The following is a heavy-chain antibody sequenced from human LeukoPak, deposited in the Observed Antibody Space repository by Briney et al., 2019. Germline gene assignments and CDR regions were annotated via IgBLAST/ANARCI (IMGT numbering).Heavy chain of an antibody. CDR2: MSGSGRTT. CDR3: AKDRSSVWWHDFDY. CDR1: GFTFSSYA. J-gene: IGHJ4*02. V-gene: IGHV3-23*01. D-gene: IGHD6-19*01. Sequence: GGSLRLSCVASGFTFSSYAMNWVRQAPGKWLEWVSSMSGSGRTTYYADTVKGRFTISRDNSQNTVFLQMDSLSAEDTAVYYCAKDRSSVWWHDFDYWGQGTLVTVSS.